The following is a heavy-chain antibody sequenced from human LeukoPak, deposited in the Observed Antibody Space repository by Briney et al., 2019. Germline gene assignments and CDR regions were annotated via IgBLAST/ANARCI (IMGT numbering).Heavy chain of an antibody. V-gene: IGHV3-30*03. CDR3: ARDGRSGDYVDY. J-gene: IGHJ4*02. CDR2: ISYDGSNK. Sequence: GGSLRLSCAASGFTFSSYGMHWVRQAPGKGLEWVAVISYDGSNKYYADSVKGRLTISRDNAKNTLYLQMNSLRAEDTAVYYCARDGRSGDYVDYWGQGTLVTVSS. D-gene: IGHD3-10*01. CDR1: GFTFSSYG.